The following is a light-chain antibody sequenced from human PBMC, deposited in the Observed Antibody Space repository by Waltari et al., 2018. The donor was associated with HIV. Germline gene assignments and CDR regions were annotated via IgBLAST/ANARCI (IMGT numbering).Light chain of an antibody. J-gene: IGLJ1*01. CDR2: EVI. V-gene: IGLV2-14*02. Sequence: QSALTQPASVSGSPGQSITISCTGTSSDVGSYNLVSWYQQNPGEAPKLVIYEVIKRPSGVSNRLSGSKSGNTASLTISGLQAEDEADYYCSSYTTGSTLVVFGTGTKVIVL. CDR3: SSYTTGSTLVV. CDR1: SSDVGSYNL.